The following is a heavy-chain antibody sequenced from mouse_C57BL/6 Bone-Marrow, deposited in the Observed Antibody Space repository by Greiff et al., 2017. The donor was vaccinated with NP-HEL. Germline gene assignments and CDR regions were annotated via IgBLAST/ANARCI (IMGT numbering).Heavy chain of an antibody. CDR3: TTYSNYVFFAY. Sequence: EVQLKESGAELVRPGASVKLSCTASGFNIKDDYMHWVKQRPEQGLEWIGWIDPENGDTEYASKFQGKATITADTSSNTAYLQLSSLTSEDTAVYYCTTYSNYVFFAYWGQGTLVTVSA. CDR2: IDPENGDT. CDR1: GFNIKDDY. D-gene: IGHD2-5*01. J-gene: IGHJ3*01. V-gene: IGHV14-4*01.